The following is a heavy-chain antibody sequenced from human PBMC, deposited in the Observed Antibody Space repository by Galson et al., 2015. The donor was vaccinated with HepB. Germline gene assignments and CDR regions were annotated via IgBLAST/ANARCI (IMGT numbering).Heavy chain of an antibody. J-gene: IGHJ5*02. CDR3: ARDRLYYDFWSGYSRWGDWFDP. Sequence: SVKVSCKASGYTFTSYHMHWVRQAPGQGLEWMGIINPSGGSTSYAQKFQGRVTMTRDTSTSTVYMELSSLRSEDTAVYYCARDRLYYDFWSGYSRWGDWFDPCGQGTLVTVSS. CDR2: INPSGGST. CDR1: GYTFTSYH. D-gene: IGHD3-3*01. V-gene: IGHV1-46*03.